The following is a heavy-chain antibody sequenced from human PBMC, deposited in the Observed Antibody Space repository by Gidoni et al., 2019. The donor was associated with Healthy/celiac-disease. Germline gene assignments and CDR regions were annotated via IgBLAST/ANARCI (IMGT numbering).Heavy chain of an antibody. CDR1: GFTCSSYR. V-gene: IGHV3-48*02. D-gene: IGHD1-26*01. Sequence: EVQLVESVGGLVQPGGSLRLACAASGFTCSSYRMNWVRQAPGKGLEWVSYISSSSSTIYYADSVKGRFTISRDNAKNSLYLQMNSLRDEDTTVYYCARVSGSTLFHLPGSSLDYWGQGTLVTVSS. CDR2: ISSSSSTI. J-gene: IGHJ4*02. CDR3: ARVSGSTLFHLPGSSLDY.